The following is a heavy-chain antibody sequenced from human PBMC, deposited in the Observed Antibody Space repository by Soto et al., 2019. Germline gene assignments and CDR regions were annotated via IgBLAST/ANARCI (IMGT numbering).Heavy chain of an antibody. Sequence: HVQLVESGGGVVQPGRSLRLSCAASGFTFSSYGMHWVRQAPGKGLEWVAVISYDGSNKYYADSVKGRFTISRDNSKNTLYLQMNSLRAEDTAVYYCATNPLDLRLPLFDYWGQGTLVTVSS. CDR2: ISYDGSNK. CDR3: ATNPLDLRLPLFDY. D-gene: IGHD1-7*01. V-gene: IGHV3-30*03. CDR1: GFTFSSYG. J-gene: IGHJ4*02.